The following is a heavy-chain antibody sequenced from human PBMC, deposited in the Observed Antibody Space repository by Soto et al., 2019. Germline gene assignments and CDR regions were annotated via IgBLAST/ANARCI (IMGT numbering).Heavy chain of an antibody. CDR2: ITHIGST. J-gene: IGHJ4*02. CDR1: GGSFSGYY. V-gene: IGHV4-34*01. CDR3: ARGSLIVATIREDFDY. Sequence: QVQLQQWGAGLLKPSETLSLTCVVYGGSFSGYYWSWIRQPPGKGLGWIGQITHIGSTNYNPSLKSRVTISVDTSKNQFSLNLSSVTAADTAVYYCARGSLIVATIREDFDYWGQGTLVTVSS. D-gene: IGHD5-12*01.